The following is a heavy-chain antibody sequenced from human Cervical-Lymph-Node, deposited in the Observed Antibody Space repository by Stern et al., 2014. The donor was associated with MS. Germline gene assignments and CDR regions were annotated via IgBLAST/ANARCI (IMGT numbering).Heavy chain of an antibody. Sequence: QVQLVQSGAEVRKPGASVKVSCKASGFTFTSYDIHWVRQAPGQGLEWMGKIHPGGGGASHAQKFQGRVTVTRDTSTNTVYMELSSLRSEDTAVYYCASDSYDSKLRFDFWGQGTLVTVSS. J-gene: IGHJ4*02. V-gene: IGHV1-46*01. CDR2: IHPGGGGA. CDR1: GFTFTSYD. CDR3: ASDSYDSKLRFDF. D-gene: IGHD3-22*01.